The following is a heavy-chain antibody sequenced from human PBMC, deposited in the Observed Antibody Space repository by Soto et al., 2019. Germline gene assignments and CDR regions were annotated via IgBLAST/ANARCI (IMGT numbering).Heavy chain of an antibody. CDR1: GFVFKMYY. CDR3: IRGTRASSSGTGAY. V-gene: IGHV3-74*01. Sequence: GGSLRLSCEASGFVFKMYYMHWVRQVPGKGPEWVSRISDDGKITTYADSVKDRFTISRDNAKDTLYLQLDNLRGDDTGLYYCIRGTRASSSGTGAYWGQGTQVTVSS. D-gene: IGHD1-26*01. CDR2: ISDDGKIT. J-gene: IGHJ4*02.